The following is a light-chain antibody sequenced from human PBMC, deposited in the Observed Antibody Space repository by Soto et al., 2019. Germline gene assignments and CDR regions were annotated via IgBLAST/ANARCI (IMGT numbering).Light chain of an antibody. CDR2: EDE. Sequence: NFMLTQPHSVSESPGKTVTISCTRSSGSIASNYVQWYQQRPGSAPSTVIYEDEQRPSGVPDRFSGSIDSSSNSASPTISGLKTEDEADYYCQSYDSSNQGVFGGGTKVTVL. CDR3: QSYDSSNQGV. V-gene: IGLV6-57*03. CDR1: SGSIASNY. J-gene: IGLJ2*01.